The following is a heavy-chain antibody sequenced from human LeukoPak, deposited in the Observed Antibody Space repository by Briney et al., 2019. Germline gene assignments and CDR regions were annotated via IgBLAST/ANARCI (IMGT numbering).Heavy chain of an antibody. Sequence: GGSLRLSCAASGFTFSSYAMHWVRQAPGKGLEWVAVISYDGSNKYYADSVKGRFTISRDISKNTLYLQMNSLRAEDTAVYYCAPPIVVDNDIYFDYWGQGTLVTVSS. J-gene: IGHJ4*02. V-gene: IGHV3-30-3*01. D-gene: IGHD3-22*01. CDR1: GFTFSSYA. CDR2: ISYDGSNK. CDR3: APPIVVDNDIYFDY.